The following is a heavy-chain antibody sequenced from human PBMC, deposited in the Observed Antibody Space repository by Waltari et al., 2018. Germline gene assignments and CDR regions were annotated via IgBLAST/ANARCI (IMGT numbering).Heavy chain of an antibody. D-gene: IGHD3-16*01. CDR3: ARGGSYINS. CDR2: IRHDGDAK. CDR1: TFPFSRYW. Sequence: DVQLVESGGGWVQPGGSLRRCWLASTFPFSRYWMSWVRQAPGKGLEWVANIRHDGDAKDYVDSVKGRFTISRDNAKNSLFLQMNSLKAEDTAVYYCARGGSYINSWGQGTRVTVSS. V-gene: IGHV3-7*04. J-gene: IGHJ5*02.